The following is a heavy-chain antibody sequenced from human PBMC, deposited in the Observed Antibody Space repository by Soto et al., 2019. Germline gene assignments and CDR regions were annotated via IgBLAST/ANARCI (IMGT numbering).Heavy chain of an antibody. CDR3: VRSTGSLDS. V-gene: IGHV3-64D*06. CDR1: GFILSYYA. Sequence: EVQLVESGGGLVQPGGSLRLSCSVSGFILSYYAMHWVRQAPGKGLEYVSAISSNGDNTYYEDSVKGRFIISRDISKNTLYLQMTSLRAEDTAAYYCVRSTGSLDSWGQGTLVTVYS. CDR2: ISSNGDNT. D-gene: IGHD1-1*01. J-gene: IGHJ4*02.